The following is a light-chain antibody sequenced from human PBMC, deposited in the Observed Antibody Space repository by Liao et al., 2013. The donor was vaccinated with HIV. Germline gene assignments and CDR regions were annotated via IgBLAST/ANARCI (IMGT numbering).Light chain of an antibody. Sequence: SYVLTQPPSVSVAPGKTARITCGGNNIGSKNVHWYQQKPGQAPVVVIYYDSDRPSGIPERFSGSNSGNTATLTISRVEAGDEADYYCQVWDSSSDHPGVFGTGTKVTVL. J-gene: IGLJ1*01. CDR3: QVWDSSSDHPGV. CDR2: YDS. CDR1: NIGSKN. V-gene: IGLV3-21*01.